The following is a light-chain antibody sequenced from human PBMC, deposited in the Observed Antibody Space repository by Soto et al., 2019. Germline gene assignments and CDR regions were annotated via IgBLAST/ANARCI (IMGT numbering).Light chain of an antibody. J-gene: IGKJ4*01. V-gene: IGKV3-11*01. CDR1: QSISDY. CDR2: DTS. CDR3: QQRTNWLT. Sequence: EIVLTQSPATLSLSPGERATVSCRASQSISDYIAWYQQKPGQAPRLVIYDTSNRATGVPARFSGSGSGADFTLTISSLEPEDFAVYYCQQRTNWLTFGGGTRVEIK.